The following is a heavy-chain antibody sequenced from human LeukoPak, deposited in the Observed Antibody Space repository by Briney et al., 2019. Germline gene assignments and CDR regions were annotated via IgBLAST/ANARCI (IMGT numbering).Heavy chain of an antibody. Sequence: GGSLRFSCAASGFTFSSYGMHWVRQAPGKGLEWVAFIRYDGSNKYYADSVKGRFTISRDNSKNTLYLQMNSLRAEDTAVYYCAKAYYYDSSGPDYWGQGTLVTVSS. V-gene: IGHV3-30*02. CDR1: GFTFSSYG. J-gene: IGHJ4*02. CDR3: AKAYYYDSSGPDY. D-gene: IGHD3-22*01. CDR2: IRYDGSNK.